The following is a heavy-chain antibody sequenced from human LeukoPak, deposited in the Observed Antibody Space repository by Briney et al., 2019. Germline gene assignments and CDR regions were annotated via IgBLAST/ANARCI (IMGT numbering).Heavy chain of an antibody. J-gene: IGHJ4*02. V-gene: IGHV1-18*01. Sequence: ASVKVSCKASGYTFTSYGISWVRQAPGQGLEWMGWISAYNGNTNYAQKLQGRVTMTTDTSTSTAYMELRSLRSDDTAVYYCARGATYSSSWYDFDYWGQGTLVTVSS. CDR3: ARGATYSSSWYDFDY. CDR2: ISAYNGNT. D-gene: IGHD6-13*01. CDR1: GYTFTSYG.